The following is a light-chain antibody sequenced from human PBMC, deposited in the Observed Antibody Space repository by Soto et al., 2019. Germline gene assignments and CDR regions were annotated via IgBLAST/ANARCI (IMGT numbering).Light chain of an antibody. J-gene: IGKJ1*01. CDR3: QQYNTWPT. CDR1: QSVSSN. CDR2: GAS. Sequence: EIMMTQSPVTLSVSPGERATLSCRASQSVSSNLACYQQKPGQAPRLLIYGASTRATGIPARFSGSGSGTEFTLTISSLQSEDFAVYYCQQYNTWPTFGQGTKVEIK. V-gene: IGKV3-15*01.